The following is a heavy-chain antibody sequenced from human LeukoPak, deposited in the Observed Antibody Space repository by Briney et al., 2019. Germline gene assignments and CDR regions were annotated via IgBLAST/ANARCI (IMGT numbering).Heavy chain of an antibody. D-gene: IGHD1-1*01. CDR1: GGSISNYY. J-gene: IGHJ6*02. V-gene: IGHV4-59*01. CDR3: ASSTTGTTWYYYYGMDV. CDR2: IYYSGST. Sequence: PSETLSLTCTVSGGSISNYYWSWIRQPPGKGLEWIGYIYYSGSTNYNPSLKSRVTISVDTSKNQFSLKLSSVTAADTAVYYCASSTTGTTWYYYYGMDVWGQGTTVTVSS.